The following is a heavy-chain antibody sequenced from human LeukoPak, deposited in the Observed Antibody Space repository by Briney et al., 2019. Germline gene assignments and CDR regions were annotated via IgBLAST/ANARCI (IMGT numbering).Heavy chain of an antibody. CDR1: GFTFSSYW. CDR3: ARDGGSSSWYYYYYMDV. CDR2: IKQDGSEK. D-gene: IGHD6-13*01. J-gene: IGHJ6*03. Sequence: GGSLRLSCAASGFTFSSYWMSWVRQAPGKGLEWVANIKQDGSEKYYVDSVKGRFTISRDNAKNSLYLQMNSPRAEDTAVYYCARDGGSSSWYYYYYMDVWGKGTTVTISS. V-gene: IGHV3-7*01.